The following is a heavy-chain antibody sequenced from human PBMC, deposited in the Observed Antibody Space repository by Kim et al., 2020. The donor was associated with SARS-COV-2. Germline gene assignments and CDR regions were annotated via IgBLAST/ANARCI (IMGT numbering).Heavy chain of an antibody. V-gene: IGHV4-59*01. CDR3: ARAVRYCGSGGVGWACDY. CDR2: ASNSWSA. CDR1: GGSIGSYD. Sequence: SETLSLTCTVSGGSIGSYDWSWTRLPQGKGLEWVGHASNSWSANYNSSLKIQITISVSISTNQFSLNLSPITAADTAVSNCARAVRYCGSGGVGWACDY. D-gene: IGHD3-10*01. J-gene: IGHJ4*01.